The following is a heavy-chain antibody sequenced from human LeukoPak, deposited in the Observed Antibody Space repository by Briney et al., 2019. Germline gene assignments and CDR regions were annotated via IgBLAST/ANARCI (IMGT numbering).Heavy chain of an antibody. CDR2: ISGSGGST. Sequence: AGGSLGLSCAASGFTFSSYAMSWVRQAPGKGLEWVSAISGSGGSTYYADSVKGRVTISRNNSKNTLYLQMNSLRAEDTAVYYCAKVSFGGVSYWGQGTLVTVSS. J-gene: IGHJ4*02. D-gene: IGHD3-16*01. V-gene: IGHV3-23*01. CDR1: GFTFSSYA. CDR3: AKVSFGGVSY.